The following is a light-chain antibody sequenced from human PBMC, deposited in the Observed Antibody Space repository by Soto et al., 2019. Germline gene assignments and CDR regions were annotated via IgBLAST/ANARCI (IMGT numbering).Light chain of an antibody. V-gene: IGKV3-11*01. J-gene: IGKJ5*01. Sequence: EIVLTHSPGILSLSPGEIATLSCRASQSVSSYLAWYQQKPGQAPRLLIYDASNRATGIPARFSGSGSGTDFTLTISSLEPEDFAVYYCQQRSNWLITFGQGTRLEIK. CDR3: QQRSNWLIT. CDR2: DAS. CDR1: QSVSSY.